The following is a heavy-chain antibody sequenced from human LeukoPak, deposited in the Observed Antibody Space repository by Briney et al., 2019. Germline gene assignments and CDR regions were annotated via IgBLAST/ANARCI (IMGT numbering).Heavy chain of an antibody. D-gene: IGHD3-9*01. CDR2: INPNTGGT. J-gene: IGHJ6*03. CDR3: AILHDILRPDDYYMDV. Sequence: ASVKVSCKASGYSFSDYYIHWVRQAPGQGLEWMGWINPNTGGTNYAQKFQGRVTMTRDTSISTAYMELTSLRSDDTAVYYCAILHDILRPDDYYMDVWGNGTTVTISS. CDR1: GYSFSDYY. V-gene: IGHV1-2*02.